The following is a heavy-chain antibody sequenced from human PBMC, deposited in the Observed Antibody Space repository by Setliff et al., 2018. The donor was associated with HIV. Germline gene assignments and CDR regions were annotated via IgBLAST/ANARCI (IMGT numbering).Heavy chain of an antibody. CDR1: GYFISSGYY. CDR3: ARQLTTLDYFDY. D-gene: IGHD4-17*01. Sequence: SETLSLTCAVSGYFISSGYYWGWIRQPPGKGLEWIGSLSHVGGTYYNPSLKSRVTISIDTSMNQFSLRLTSVTAADMAVYYCARQLTTLDYFDYWGQGTLVTVSS. CDR2: LSHVGGT. J-gene: IGHJ4*02. V-gene: IGHV4-38-2*01.